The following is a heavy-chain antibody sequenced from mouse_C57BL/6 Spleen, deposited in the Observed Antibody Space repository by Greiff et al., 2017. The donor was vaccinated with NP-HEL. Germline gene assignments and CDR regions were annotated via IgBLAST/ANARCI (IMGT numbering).Heavy chain of an antibody. Sequence: LQESGAELVRPGASVTLSCKASGYTFTDYEMHWVKQTPVHGLEWIGAIDPETGGTAYNQKFKGKAILTADKSSSTAYMELRSLTSEDSAVYYCTRLGRRDFDYWGQGTTLTVSS. CDR2: IDPETGGT. V-gene: IGHV1-15*01. CDR3: TRLGRRDFDY. J-gene: IGHJ2*01. CDR1: GYTFTDYE.